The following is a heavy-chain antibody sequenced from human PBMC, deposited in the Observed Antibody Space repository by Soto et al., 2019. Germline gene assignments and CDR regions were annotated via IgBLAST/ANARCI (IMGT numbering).Heavy chain of an antibody. J-gene: IGHJ4*02. CDR3: ARDRGWSLFDY. V-gene: IGHV3-74*01. CDR1: GFTFSSYW. D-gene: IGHD6-19*01. Sequence: GGSLRLSCAASGFTFSSYWMYWVRQAPGKGLVWVSRTDSDGSDTSYADSVKGRFTISRDNAKNTLYLQMNSLRAEDTAVYYCARDRGWSLFDYWGQGTLVIVSS. CDR2: TDSDGSDT.